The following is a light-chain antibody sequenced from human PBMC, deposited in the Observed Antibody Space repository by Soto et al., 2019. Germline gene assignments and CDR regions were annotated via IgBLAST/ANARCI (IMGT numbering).Light chain of an antibody. CDR3: QQYGSSPIT. J-gene: IGKJ5*01. CDR1: QSVSSN. Sequence: EIVMTQSPATLSVSLGERATLSCRASQSVSSNLAWYQRKPGQAPRLLIYAASTRATGIPDRFSGSGSGTDFTLTISRLEPEDFAVYYCQQYGSSPITFGQGTLLEIK. CDR2: AAS. V-gene: IGKV3-20*01.